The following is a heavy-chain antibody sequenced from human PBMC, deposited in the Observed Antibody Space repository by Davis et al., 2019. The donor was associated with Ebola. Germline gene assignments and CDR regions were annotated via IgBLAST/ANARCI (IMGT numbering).Heavy chain of an antibody. CDR1: GGSISTTSYY. Sequence: SETLSLTCTVSGGSISTTSYYWGWIRQPPGKGLEWIGYIYYSGSTYYNPSLKSRVTISVDTSKNQFSLKLSSVTAADTAVYYCARGVSRDGYNYRWYFDYWGQGTLVTVSS. V-gene: IGHV4-31*03. CDR3: ARGVSRDGYNYRWYFDY. CDR2: IYYSGST. D-gene: IGHD5-24*01. J-gene: IGHJ4*02.